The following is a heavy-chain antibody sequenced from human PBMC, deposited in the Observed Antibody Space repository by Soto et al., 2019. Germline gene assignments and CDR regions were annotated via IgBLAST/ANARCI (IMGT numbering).Heavy chain of an antibody. CDR1: GGSISSYY. J-gene: IGHJ4*02. CDR3: ARTLYGDNADY. CDR2: IYYSGST. V-gene: IGHV4-59*08. D-gene: IGHD4-17*01. Sequence: SETLSLTCTVSGGSISSYYWSWIRQPPGKGLEWIGYIYYSGSTNYNPSLKSRVTISVDTSKNQFSLKLSSVTAADTAVYYCARTLYGDNADYWGQGTLVTVS.